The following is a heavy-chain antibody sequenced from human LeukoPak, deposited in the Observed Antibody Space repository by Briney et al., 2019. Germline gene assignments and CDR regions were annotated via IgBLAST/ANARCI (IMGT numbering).Heavy chain of an antibody. CDR2: VSSSGSPV. D-gene: IGHD3-10*02. J-gene: IGHJ5*02. Sequence: GGSLRLSCAASGFTFSSYEMNWVRQAPGRGLEWVSYVSSSGSPVYYADSVKGRFTTSRDNAKNSLYLQMNSLSAEDTAIYYCARGSVYVSWGQGTLVTVSS. V-gene: IGHV3-48*03. CDR3: ARGSVYVS. CDR1: GFTFSSYE.